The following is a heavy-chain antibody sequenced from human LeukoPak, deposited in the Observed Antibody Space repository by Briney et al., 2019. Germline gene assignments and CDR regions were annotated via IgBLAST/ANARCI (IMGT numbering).Heavy chain of an antibody. D-gene: IGHD6-13*01. Sequence: PGGSLRLSCAASGFTFSSYSMNWVRQAPGKGLEWVAVISYDGSNKYYADSVKGRFTISRDNSKNTLYLQMNSLRAEDTAVYYCAKLRGTPAAGQSMGGDYWGQGTLVTVSS. J-gene: IGHJ4*02. CDR3: AKLRGTPAAGQSMGGDY. V-gene: IGHV3-30*18. CDR1: GFTFSSYS. CDR2: ISYDGSNK.